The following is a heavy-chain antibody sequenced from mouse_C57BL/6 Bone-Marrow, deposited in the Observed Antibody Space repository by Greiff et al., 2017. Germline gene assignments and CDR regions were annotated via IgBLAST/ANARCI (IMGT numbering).Heavy chain of an antibody. V-gene: IGHV1-55*01. CDR2: IYPGSGST. Sequence: QVQLQQPGAELVKPGASVKMSCKASGYTFTSYWITWVKQRPGQGLEWIGDIYPGSGSTNYNEKFKSKATLTVDTSSSTAYMQLSSLTSEDSAVYYCVRRRDNYYGSSYYFDYWGQGTTLTVSS. D-gene: IGHD1-1*01. CDR1: GYTFTSYW. J-gene: IGHJ2*01. CDR3: VRRRDNYYGSSYYFDY.